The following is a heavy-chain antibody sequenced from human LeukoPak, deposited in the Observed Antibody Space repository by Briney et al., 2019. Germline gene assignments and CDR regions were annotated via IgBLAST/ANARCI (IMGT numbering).Heavy chain of an antibody. V-gene: IGHV4-59*11. CDR3: ARDLVTVTKGFDI. CDR1: GDSFSSHY. J-gene: IGHJ3*02. Sequence: PSETLSLTCAVSGDSFSSHYWTWIRQSPGTGLEWIGYISHIGRTNYNPSLKSRVTVSIDASKNQFSLKLRSVTAADTAVYYCARDLVTVTKGFDIWGQGTMVSVSS. D-gene: IGHD4-17*01. CDR2: ISHIGRT.